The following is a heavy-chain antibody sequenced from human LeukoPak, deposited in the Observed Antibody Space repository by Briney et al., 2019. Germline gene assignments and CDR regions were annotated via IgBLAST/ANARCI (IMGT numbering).Heavy chain of an antibody. CDR1: GFTVSSNC. Sequence: GGSLRLSCAASGFTVSSNCMSWVRQAPGKGLEWVSVIYSGGSTYYADSVKGRFTISRDNSKNTLYLQMNSLSSEDTAVYYCAKSMGSSSAYRFEYWGQGTLVTVSS. J-gene: IGHJ4*02. CDR2: IYSGGST. V-gene: IGHV3-53*01. CDR3: AKSMGSSSAYRFEY. D-gene: IGHD6-13*01.